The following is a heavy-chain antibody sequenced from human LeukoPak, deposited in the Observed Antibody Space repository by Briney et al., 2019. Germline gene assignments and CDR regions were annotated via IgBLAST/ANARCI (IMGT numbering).Heavy chain of an antibody. CDR1: GFTFSSYA. J-gene: IGHJ6*03. CDR3: AKDPRGSYSRDYYYYMDV. D-gene: IGHD1-26*01. V-gene: IGHV3-33*06. Sequence: PGGSLRLSCPASGFTFSSYAMHWVRQPPGKGLEWVAVIWYDGSNKYYADSVKGRLTISRDNSKNTLYLQMNSLRAEDAAVYYCAKDPRGSYSRDYYYYMDVWGKGTTVTVSS. CDR2: IWYDGSNK.